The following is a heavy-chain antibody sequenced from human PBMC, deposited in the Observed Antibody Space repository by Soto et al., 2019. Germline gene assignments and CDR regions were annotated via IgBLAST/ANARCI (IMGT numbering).Heavy chain of an antibody. Sequence: GGSLRLSCAASGFTFSSYAMSWVRQAPGKGLEWVSAISGSGGSTYYADSVKGRFTISRDNSKNTLYLQMNSLRAEDTAVYYCAKGEPVQLWFKISEYYFDYWGQGTLVTVSS. V-gene: IGHV3-23*01. CDR3: AKGEPVQLWFKISEYYFDY. D-gene: IGHD5-18*01. CDR1: GFTFSSYA. CDR2: ISGSGGST. J-gene: IGHJ4*02.